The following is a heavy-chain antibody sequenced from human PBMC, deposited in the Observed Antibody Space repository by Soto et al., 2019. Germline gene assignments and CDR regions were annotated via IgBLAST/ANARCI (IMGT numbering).Heavy chain of an antibody. V-gene: IGHV4-31*03. CDR2: IYYSGST. CDR3: ARTADGYNYLNY. D-gene: IGHD5-12*01. CDR1: GDSISSGGYY. Sequence: LSLTCTVSGDSISSGGYYWSWIRQHPGKGLEWIGYIYYSGSTYYNPSLESRVIISVDTSKNQFSLRLNSVTAADTAVYYCARTADGYNYLNYWGQGTLVTVSS. J-gene: IGHJ4*02.